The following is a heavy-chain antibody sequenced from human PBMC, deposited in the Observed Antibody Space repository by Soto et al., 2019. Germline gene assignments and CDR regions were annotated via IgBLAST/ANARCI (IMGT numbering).Heavy chain of an antibody. J-gene: IGHJ4*02. V-gene: IGHV2-5*02. CDR1: GFSLTTSGVG. D-gene: IGHD3-3*01. Sequence: QITLNESGPTVVNPTETLTLTCTFSGFSLTTSGVGVGWVRQSPGKAPEWLAFIYWDDDKRYSTSLKSRLTITKDTSKNQVVLTLANVDPADTAKYYCAPRVLRAVFGLVTTTAIYFDFWGQGTPVVVSS. CDR3: APRVLRAVFGLVTTTAIYFDF. CDR2: IYWDDDK.